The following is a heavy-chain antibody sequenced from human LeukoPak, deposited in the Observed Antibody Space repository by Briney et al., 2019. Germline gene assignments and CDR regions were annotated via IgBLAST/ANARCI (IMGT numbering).Heavy chain of an antibody. CDR3: ARDGGGGWPDKEDY. CDR2: ISAYNGNT. V-gene: IGHV1-18*01. J-gene: IGHJ4*02. D-gene: IGHD6-19*01. CDR1: GYTFTSYG. Sequence: ASVKVSCKASGYTFTSYGISWVRQAPGEGLEGMGWISAYNGNTNYAQKLQGRVTVTTDTSTSTAYMELRSPRSDDTAVYYCARDGGGGWPDKEDYWGQGTLVTVSS.